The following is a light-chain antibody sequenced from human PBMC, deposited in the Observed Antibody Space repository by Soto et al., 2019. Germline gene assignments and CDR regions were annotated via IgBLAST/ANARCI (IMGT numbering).Light chain of an antibody. CDR1: SSDVGGFNY. Sequence: QSVLTQPASVSGSPGQSITISCTGTSSDVGGFNYVSWYQHHPGKVPKLMIYEVSNRPSGVSNRFSGSKSGNTASLTISGLKAEDEGDYYCSSYTSRNTLVFGGGTKVTVL. V-gene: IGLV2-14*01. CDR2: EVS. J-gene: IGLJ2*01. CDR3: SSYTSRNTLV.